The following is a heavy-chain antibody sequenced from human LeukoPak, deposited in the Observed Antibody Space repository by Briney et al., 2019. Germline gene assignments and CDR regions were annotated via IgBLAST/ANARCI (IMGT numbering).Heavy chain of an antibody. CDR3: ARQAGHYGDYYDY. CDR1: GGSTSSTSYY. D-gene: IGHD4/OR15-4a*01. Sequence: SETLSLTCTVSGGSTSSTSYYWGWIRQSPGKGLEWIGSIYYGGNTYYNPSLRSRVTVSIDTSQNQFSLHLSSVTAADTAVYYCARQAGHYGDYYDYWGQGTLVTVPS. V-gene: IGHV4-39*01. CDR2: IYYGGNT. J-gene: IGHJ4*02.